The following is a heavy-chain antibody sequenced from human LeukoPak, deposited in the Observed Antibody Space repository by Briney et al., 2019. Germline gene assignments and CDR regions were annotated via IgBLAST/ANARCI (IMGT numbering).Heavy chain of an antibody. D-gene: IGHD2-15*01. Sequence: PSETLSLTCTVPGGSISSYYWSWIRQPPGKGLEWIGYIYYSGSTNYNPSLKSRVTISVDTSKNQFSLKLSSVTAADTAVYYFARDRHCSGGSCSPLDAFDIGGQGTMVTVSS. CDR3: ARDRHCSGGSCSPLDAFDI. CDR1: GGSISSYY. V-gene: IGHV4-59*01. J-gene: IGHJ3*02. CDR2: IYYSGST.